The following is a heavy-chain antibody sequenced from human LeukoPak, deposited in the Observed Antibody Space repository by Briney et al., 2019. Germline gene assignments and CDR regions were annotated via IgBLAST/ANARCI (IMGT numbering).Heavy chain of an antibody. CDR1: GYTFTGYY. CDR2: INPNSGGT. J-gene: IGHJ4*02. V-gene: IGHV1-2*02. D-gene: IGHD3-9*01. Sequence: ASVKVSCKASGYTFTGYYMHWVRQAPGQGLEWMGWINPNSGGTNYAQKFQGRVTMTRDTSISTAYMELRSLRSDDTAVYYCARDYDILTGYYNNDYWGQGTLVTVSS. CDR3: ARDYDILTGYYNNDY.